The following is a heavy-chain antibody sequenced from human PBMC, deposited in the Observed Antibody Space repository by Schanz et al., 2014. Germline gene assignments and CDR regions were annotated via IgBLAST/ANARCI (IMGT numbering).Heavy chain of an antibody. V-gene: IGHV3-30*18. CDR1: GFTFSDYY. CDR3: AKDQGSYGSGSYSYFDY. CDR2: ISDDGSNH. D-gene: IGHD3-10*01. J-gene: IGHJ4*02. Sequence: VQLLESGGGLVQPGGSLRLSCAASGFTFSDYYMNWVRQAPGRGLEWVAVISDDGSNHYYPDSVKGRFTISRDNSKNTLYLQMNSLRAEDTAVYYCAKDQGSYGSGSYSYFDYWRQGTLATVSS.